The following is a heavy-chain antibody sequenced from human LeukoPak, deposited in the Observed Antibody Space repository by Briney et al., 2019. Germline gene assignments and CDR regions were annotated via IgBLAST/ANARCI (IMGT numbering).Heavy chain of an antibody. V-gene: IGHV4-39*01. D-gene: IGHD2-15*01. Sequence: PSETLSLTCTVSGGSISSNNYYWGWIRQPPGKGLEWIGSIYYSGNTYYNPSLKSRVTISVDTSKNQFSLKLSSVTAADTAVYHCARHCFGGAPPWCFQHWGQGTLVTVSS. J-gene: IGHJ1*01. CDR1: GGSISSNNYY. CDR2: IYYSGNT. CDR3: ARHCFGGAPPWCFQH.